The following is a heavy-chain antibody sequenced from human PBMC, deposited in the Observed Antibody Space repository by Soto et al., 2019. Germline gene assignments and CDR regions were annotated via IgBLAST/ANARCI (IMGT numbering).Heavy chain of an antibody. CDR2: ISGSGGST. J-gene: IGHJ4*02. CDR1: GFTFSSYA. CDR3: AKPNLYCSSTSCYDY. D-gene: IGHD2-2*01. V-gene: IGHV3-23*01. Sequence: PGGSLRLSCAASGFTFSSYAMSWVRQAPGKGLEWVSAISGSGGSTNYADSVKGRFTISRDNSKNTLYLQMNSLRGEDTAVYYCAKPNLYCSSTSCYDYWGQGTLVTVSS.